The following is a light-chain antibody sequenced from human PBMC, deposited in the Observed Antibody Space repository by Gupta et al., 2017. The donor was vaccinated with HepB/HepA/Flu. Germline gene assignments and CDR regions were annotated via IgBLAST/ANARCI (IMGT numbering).Light chain of an antibody. V-gene: IGKV3-11*01. Sequence: EIVLTQSPATLALSPGERATLSCRASQSVSSYLAWYQQKPGQAPRLLIYDASNRATGIPAMFSGSGSGTDFTLTISSLAPEDFAVYYCQQRSNWPPTFGGGTKVEIK. CDR1: QSVSSY. J-gene: IGKJ4*01. CDR2: DAS. CDR3: QQRSNWPPT.